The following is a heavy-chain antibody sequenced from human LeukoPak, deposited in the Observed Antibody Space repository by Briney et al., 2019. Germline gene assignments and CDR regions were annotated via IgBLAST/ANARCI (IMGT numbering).Heavy chain of an antibody. Sequence: GSSLRLACAASGFTFSSYDMHWVRQDKGKGLEWGSAIGTAGDTYYPGSVKGRFTISRENAKNSLYLQMNSLRAGDTAVYYCARGVAAAGTGVGWFDPWGQGTLVTVSS. CDR3: ARGVAAAGTGVGWFDP. D-gene: IGHD6-13*01. V-gene: IGHV3-13*01. CDR1: GFTFSSYD. J-gene: IGHJ5*02. CDR2: IGTAGDT.